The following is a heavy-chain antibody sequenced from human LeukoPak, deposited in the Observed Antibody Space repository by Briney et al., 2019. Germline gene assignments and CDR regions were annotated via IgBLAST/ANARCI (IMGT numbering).Heavy chain of an antibody. CDR3: TKELHVAVAVADYYYFYMDV. V-gene: IGHV3-23*01. J-gene: IGHJ6*03. Sequence: GGALRLSCSASGFAFSNFAMGWVRQSPGKGLELLSTINGGGNTTFYSDSVKGRFTISRDNSKNTLYLHMDSLRPDDTATYYCTKELHVAVAVADYYYFYMDVWGRGTAVTVSS. CDR2: INGGGNTT. D-gene: IGHD6-19*01. CDR1: GFAFSNFA.